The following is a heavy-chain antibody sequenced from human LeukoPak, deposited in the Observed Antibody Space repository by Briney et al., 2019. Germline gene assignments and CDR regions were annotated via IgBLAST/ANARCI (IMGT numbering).Heavy chain of an antibody. CDR1: GFTFTNAW. D-gene: IGHD3-10*01. CDR3: TTGHPMMLRGVIGDY. Sequence: GGSLRLSCAASGFTFTNAWMSWVRQAPGKGLEWVGRIKSKTDGGTTDYAAPVKGRFTISRDDSKNTLYLQMNSLKTEDTAVYYCTTGHPMMLRGVIGDYWGQGTLVTVSS. CDR2: IKSKTDGGTT. V-gene: IGHV3-15*01. J-gene: IGHJ4*02.